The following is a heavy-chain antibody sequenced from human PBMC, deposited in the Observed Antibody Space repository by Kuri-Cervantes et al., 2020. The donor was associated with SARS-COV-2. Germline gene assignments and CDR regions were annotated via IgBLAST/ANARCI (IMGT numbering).Heavy chain of an antibody. CDR3: ARGWGTGDN. CDR1: GGSSSGYY. D-gene: IGHD1-1*01. V-gene: IGHV4-34*01. CDR2: INHRGST. Sequence: SETLSPTCAVYGGSSSGYYWSWIRQPPGEGMEWVGEINHRGSTNYNPSLKSRVTISVDTSKNQFSLKLSSVTAADTASYYCARGWGTGDNWGQGTLVTSPQ. J-gene: IGHJ4*02.